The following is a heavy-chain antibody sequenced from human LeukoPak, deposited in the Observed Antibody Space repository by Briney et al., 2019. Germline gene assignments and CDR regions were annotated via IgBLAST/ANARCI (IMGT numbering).Heavy chain of an antibody. Sequence: SETLSLTCAVYGGSFSGYYWSWIRKPPGKGLEWIGEINHSGSTNYNPSLKSRVTISVDTSKNQFSLKLSSVTAADTAVYYCARGPGSSWYLYFQHWGQGTLVTVSS. CDR1: GGSFSGYY. D-gene: IGHD6-13*01. CDR2: INHSGST. J-gene: IGHJ1*01. CDR3: ARGPGSSWYLYFQH. V-gene: IGHV4-34*01.